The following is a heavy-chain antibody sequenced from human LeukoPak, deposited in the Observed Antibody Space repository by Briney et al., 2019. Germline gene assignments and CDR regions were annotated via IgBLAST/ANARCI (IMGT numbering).Heavy chain of an antibody. Sequence: QAGGSLRLSCAASGFTFSSYAMSWVRQAPGKGLEWVSAISGSGGSTYYADSVKGRFTISRDNSKNTLYLQMNSLRAEDTAVYYCARDVDSSGYRFDYWGQGTLVTVSS. V-gene: IGHV3-23*01. CDR3: ARDVDSSGYRFDY. D-gene: IGHD3-22*01. CDR2: ISGSGGST. J-gene: IGHJ4*02. CDR1: GFTFSSYA.